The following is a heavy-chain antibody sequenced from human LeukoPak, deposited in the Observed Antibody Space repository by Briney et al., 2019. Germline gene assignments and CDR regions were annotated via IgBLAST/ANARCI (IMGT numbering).Heavy chain of an antibody. Sequence: ASVKVSCKASGYTFTSYGISWVRQAPGQGLEWMGWISAYNGNTNYAQKFQGRVTITADKSTSTAYMELSSLRSEDTAVYYCARVPSRGLVDTAMVTFDYWGQGTLVTVSS. CDR3: ARVPSRGLVDTAMVTFDY. V-gene: IGHV1-18*01. D-gene: IGHD5-18*01. CDR2: ISAYNGNT. J-gene: IGHJ4*02. CDR1: GYTFTSYG.